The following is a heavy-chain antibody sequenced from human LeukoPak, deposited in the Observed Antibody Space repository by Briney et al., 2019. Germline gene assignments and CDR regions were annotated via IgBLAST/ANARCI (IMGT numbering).Heavy chain of an antibody. V-gene: IGHV1-46*01. J-gene: IGHJ4*02. Sequence: ASVKVSCKASGYTFITYYMHWVRQAPGQGLEGRGIINPSGGSTTYAQMFQGRVLLTRDTSTRTLSMELHSLRSEDTAVYYCAKGGRDYGDSSGTDWGQGTLVTVSS. CDR2: INPSGGST. CDR1: GYTFITYY. CDR3: AKGGRDYGDSSGTD. D-gene: IGHD4-23*01.